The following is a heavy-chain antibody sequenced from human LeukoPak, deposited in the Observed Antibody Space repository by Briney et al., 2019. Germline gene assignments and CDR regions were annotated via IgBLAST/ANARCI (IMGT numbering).Heavy chain of an antibody. D-gene: IGHD3-22*01. CDR2: ISSSSSTI. Sequence: PGGSLRLSCAASGFTFSSYSMNWVRQAPGKGLEWVSYISSSSSTIYYADSVKGRFTISRDNAKNSLYLQMNSLRAEDTAVYYCARAHYYDSSGYYYYYYYYMDVRGKGMTVTVSS. CDR1: GFTFSSYS. J-gene: IGHJ6*03. V-gene: IGHV3-48*01. CDR3: ARAHYYDSSGYYYYYYYYMDV.